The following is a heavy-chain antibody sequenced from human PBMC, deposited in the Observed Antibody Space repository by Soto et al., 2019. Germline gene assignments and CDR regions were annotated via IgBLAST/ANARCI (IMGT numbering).Heavy chain of an antibody. D-gene: IGHD2-2*01. CDR2: ISSSGSYI. Sequence: PGGSLSLACATSGFTFSSYSINWVRQAPGKGLEWVSSISSSGSYIYYADSVKGRFTISRDNAKNSLYLQMNSLTAEDTSVYYCARDVSTWHHNQNKFDYWGQGTLVTVSS. J-gene: IGHJ4*02. CDR1: GFTFSSYS. V-gene: IGHV3-21*01. CDR3: ARDVSTWHHNQNKFDY.